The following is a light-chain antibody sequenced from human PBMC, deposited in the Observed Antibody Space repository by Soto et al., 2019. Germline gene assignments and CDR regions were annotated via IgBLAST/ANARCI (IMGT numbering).Light chain of an antibody. V-gene: IGLV2-14*01. CDR1: SSDVGANNY. Sequence: QSALTQPASVSGSPGQPITISCTGTSSDVGANNYVSWYQHHPGKAPNLLIYEVSNRPSGVSSRFSGTKSGNTASLTISGLDADEEDDYYCSSYTSSSTWVFGAGTKLTVL. J-gene: IGLJ3*02. CDR3: SSYTSSSTWV. CDR2: EVS.